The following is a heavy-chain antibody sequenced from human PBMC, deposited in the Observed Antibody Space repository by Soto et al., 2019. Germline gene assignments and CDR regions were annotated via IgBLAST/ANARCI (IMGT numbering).Heavy chain of an antibody. CDR1: GGSFSGYY. CDR3: ARERNIVVVPAASLGYYSYGMDV. D-gene: IGHD2-2*01. CDR2: INHSGST. V-gene: IGHV4-34*01. Sequence: QVQLQQWGAGLLKPSETLSLTCAVYGGSFSGYYWSWIRQPPGKGLEWIGEINHSGSTNYNPSLTSGDTIAVATSKNQFSLKLSSVTAADTAVYYCARERNIVVVPAASLGYYSYGMDVWGQGTTVTVSS. J-gene: IGHJ6*02.